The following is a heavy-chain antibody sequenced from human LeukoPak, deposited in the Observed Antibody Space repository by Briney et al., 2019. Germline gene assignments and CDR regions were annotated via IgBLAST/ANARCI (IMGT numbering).Heavy chain of an antibody. D-gene: IGHD3-10*01. J-gene: IGHJ4*02. Sequence: NTGGSLRLSCVVSGFTFSTYTMNWVRQAPGKGLEWVSSISSGSRDIYYADSLKGRFTISRDNSKNTLYLQMNSLRAEDTAVYYCARDIPSADLTSFDYWGQGTLVTVSS. CDR1: GFTFSTYT. CDR2: ISSGSRDI. V-gene: IGHV3-21*01. CDR3: ARDIPSADLTSFDY.